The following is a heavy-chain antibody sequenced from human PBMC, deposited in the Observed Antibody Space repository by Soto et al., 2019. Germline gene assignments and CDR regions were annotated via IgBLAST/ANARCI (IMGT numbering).Heavy chain of an antibody. D-gene: IGHD3-22*01. CDR3: ARDPNDSSAYYHHYYYGMDV. Sequence: XSVKVSCQASGYTFTSYGIHWVRQAPGQRLEWTGWINAGNGNTKYSEKFQGRVTITRDTSASTAYLELSSLRSEDTAVYYCARDPNDSSAYYHHYYYGMDVWGQGTTVTVS. V-gene: IGHV1-3*01. CDR1: GYTFTSYG. CDR2: INAGNGNT. J-gene: IGHJ6*02.